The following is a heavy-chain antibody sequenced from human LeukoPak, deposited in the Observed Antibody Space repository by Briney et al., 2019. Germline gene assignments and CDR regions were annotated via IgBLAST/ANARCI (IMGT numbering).Heavy chain of an antibody. CDR2: INPSGGST. CDR1: RYTFTSYY. V-gene: IGHV1-46*01. D-gene: IGHD1-14*01. J-gene: IGHJ6*03. CDR3: ASLTPSPNQQFYYYMDV. Sequence: ASVKVSCKASRYTFTSYYMHWVRQAPGQGLEWMGIINPSGGSTSYAQKFQGRVTMTRDMSTSTVDMELSSLRSEDTAVYYCASLTPSPNQQFYYYMDVWGKGTTVTVSS.